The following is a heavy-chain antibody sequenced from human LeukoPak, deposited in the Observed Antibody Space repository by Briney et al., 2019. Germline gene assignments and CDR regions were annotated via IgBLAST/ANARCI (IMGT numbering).Heavy chain of an antibody. V-gene: IGHV1-69*04. CDR2: IIPILGIA. CDR3: ARDLGGSYYDY. J-gene: IGHJ4*02. CDR1: GGTFSSYA. Sequence: SVKVSCKASGGTFSSYAISWVRPAPGQGLEWMGRIIPILGIANYAQKFQGRVTITADKSTSTAYMELSSLRSEDTAVYYCARDLGGSYYDYWGQGTLVTVSS. D-gene: IGHD1-26*01.